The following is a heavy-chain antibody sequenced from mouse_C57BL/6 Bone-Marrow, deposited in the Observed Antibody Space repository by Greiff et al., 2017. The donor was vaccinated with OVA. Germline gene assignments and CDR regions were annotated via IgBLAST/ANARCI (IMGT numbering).Heavy chain of an antibody. CDR2: IYPGGGYT. CDR1: GYTFTNYW. V-gene: IGHV1-63*01. D-gene: IGHD1-1*01. J-gene: IGHJ2*01. CDR3: ARYSHGSSYGYYFDY. Sequence: QVQLQQSGAELVRPGTSVKMSCKASGYTFTNYWIGWAKQRPGHGLEWIGDIYPGGGYTNYNEKFKGKATLTADKSSSTAYMQFSSLTSEDSAIYYCARYSHGSSYGYYFDYWGQGTTLTVSS.